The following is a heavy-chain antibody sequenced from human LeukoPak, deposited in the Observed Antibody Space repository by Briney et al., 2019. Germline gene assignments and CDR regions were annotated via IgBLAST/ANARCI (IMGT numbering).Heavy chain of an antibody. CDR2: IKSKTDGGTT. Sequence: TPGGSLRLSCAASGFTFSNAWMSWVRQAPGKGREWVGRIKSKTDGGTTDYAAPVKGRFTISRDDSKNTLYLQMNSLRTEDTAVYYCTTDSWEATFDYWGQGTLVTVSS. CDR3: TTDSWEATFDY. J-gene: IGHJ4*02. V-gene: IGHV3-15*01. D-gene: IGHD1-26*01. CDR1: GFTFSNAW.